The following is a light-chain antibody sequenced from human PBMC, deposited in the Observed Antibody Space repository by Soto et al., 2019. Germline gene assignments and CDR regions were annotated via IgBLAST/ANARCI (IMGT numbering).Light chain of an antibody. CDR1: ETIIRH. CDR2: AAS. J-gene: IGKJ2*01. V-gene: IGKV1-39*01. CDR3: QQSDIPLHT. Sequence: DIPMTQSPSSLSASVGDRVIFTCRTSETIIRHINWYQQKPGKAPKLLIYAASYLQSGVPSRFSGSASGTDFTLTISSLQPEDFATYYCQQSDIPLHTFGQGTKLEIK.